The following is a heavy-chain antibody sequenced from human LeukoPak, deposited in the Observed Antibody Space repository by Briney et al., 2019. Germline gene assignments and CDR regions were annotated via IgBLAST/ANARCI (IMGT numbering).Heavy chain of an antibody. V-gene: IGHV4-4*07. D-gene: IGHD2-21*01. J-gene: IGHJ5*02. CDR3: ARSQFRYWFDP. CDR1: GGSISSYY. Sequence: PSETLSLTCTVSGGSISSYYWSWIRQPAGKGREGIGRIYTSGSTNYNPSLKSRVTMSVDTSKNQFSLKLSSVTAADTAVYYCARSQFRYWFDPWGQGTLVTVSS. CDR2: IYTSGST.